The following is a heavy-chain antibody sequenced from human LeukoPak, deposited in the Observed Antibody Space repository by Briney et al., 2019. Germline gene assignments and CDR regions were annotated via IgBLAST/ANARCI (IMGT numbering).Heavy chain of an antibody. J-gene: IGHJ4*02. Sequence: PSETLSLTCTVSGGSISSYYWSWIRQPPGKGLVWIGYIYYSGSTNYNPSLKSRVTISVDMSKNQFSLNLSSVTAADTAVYYCARGEERLGWPVYWGQGTLVTVSS. CDR1: GGSISSYY. CDR3: ARGEERLGWPVY. V-gene: IGHV4-59*01. D-gene: IGHD6-25*01. CDR2: IYYSGST.